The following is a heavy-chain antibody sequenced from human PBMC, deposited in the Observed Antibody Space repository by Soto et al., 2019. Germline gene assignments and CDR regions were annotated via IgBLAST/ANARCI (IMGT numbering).Heavy chain of an antibody. CDR1: GGSISSSSSY. CDR2: IYYSGST. V-gene: IGHV4-39*01. D-gene: IGHD6-25*01. Sequence: QLHLQESGPGLAKPSETLSLTCTVSGGSISSSSSYWGWIRQPPGKGLERIGSIYYSGSTAYNPYLKIRVTISVDTSKIQFSLGLSPVTAADTAVYYSARHTSGRTPANYVGQGTPVTVTS. CDR3: ARHTSGRTPANY. J-gene: IGHJ4*02.